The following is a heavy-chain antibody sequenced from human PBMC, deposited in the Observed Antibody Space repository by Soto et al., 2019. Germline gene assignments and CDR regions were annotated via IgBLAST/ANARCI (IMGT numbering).Heavy chain of an antibody. J-gene: IGHJ4*02. CDR1: GGSISSSSYY. V-gene: IGHV4-39*01. Sequence: QLQLQESGPGLVKPSETLSLTCTVSGGSISSSSYYWDWIRQPPGKGLEWIGSIYYSGSTYYNPSLKTRVTISVDTSKNQFSLKLSSVTAADTAVYYCARHTPAISISDHWGQGTLVTVSS. CDR3: ARHTPAISISDH. CDR2: IYYSGST. D-gene: IGHD2-15*01.